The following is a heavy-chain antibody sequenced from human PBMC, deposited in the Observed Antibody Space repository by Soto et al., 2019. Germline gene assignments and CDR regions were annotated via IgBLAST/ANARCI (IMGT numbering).Heavy chain of an antibody. CDR3: ARHTYYYDSSGYYPHRFFDY. V-gene: IGHV5-10-1*01. CDR2: IDPSDSYT. CDR1: GYRLTTYW. Sequence: GESLKISCKCPGYRLTTYWLSWVRQIPRKGLAWMGRIDPSDSYTYYSPSFQGHVTISADKSISTAYLQWSSLKASDTAMYYCARHTYYYDSSGYYPHRFFDYWGQGTLVTVSS. D-gene: IGHD3-22*01. J-gene: IGHJ4*02.